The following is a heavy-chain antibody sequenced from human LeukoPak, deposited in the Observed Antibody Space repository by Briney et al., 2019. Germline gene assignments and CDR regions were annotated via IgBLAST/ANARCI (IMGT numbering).Heavy chain of an antibody. Sequence: SETLSLTCSVSGDSISTSSYYWSWIRQPPGKGLEWIGEINHSGSTNYNPSLKSRVTISVDTSKNQFSLKLSSVTAADTAVYYCARARGGSFRDYYYYYMDVWGKGTTVTVSS. V-gene: IGHV4-39*07. CDR3: ARARGGSFRDYYYYYMDV. J-gene: IGHJ6*03. CDR2: INHSGST. CDR1: GDSISTSSYY. D-gene: IGHD1-26*01.